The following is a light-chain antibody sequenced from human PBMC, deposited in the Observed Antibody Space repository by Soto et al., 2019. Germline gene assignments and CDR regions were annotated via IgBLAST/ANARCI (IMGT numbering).Light chain of an antibody. CDR2: KAS. V-gene: IGKV1-5*03. CDR1: QSISSW. Sequence: DIQMPQAPSTRSSSLGDRVTITYRASQSISSWLAWYQQKPGKAPKLLIYKASSLESGFPSRFSGSGSGTEFTLTISSLQPDDFATYYCQQYNSYWTFGQGTKV. CDR3: QQYNSYWT. J-gene: IGKJ1*01.